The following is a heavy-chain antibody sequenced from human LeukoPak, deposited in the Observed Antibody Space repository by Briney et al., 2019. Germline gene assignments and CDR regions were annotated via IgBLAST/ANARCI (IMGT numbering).Heavy chain of an antibody. Sequence: GGSLRLSCAASGFTVSNYYMNWVRQAPGEGLEWVSVVYSGGSTNYADSVRGRFTISRDNSKNTLYLQMNSLRAEDTAVYYCARGHIRYYFDYWGQGTLVTVSS. CDR2: VYSGGST. V-gene: IGHV3-66*01. D-gene: IGHD3-3*02. CDR1: GFTVSNYY. CDR3: ARGHIRYYFDY. J-gene: IGHJ4*02.